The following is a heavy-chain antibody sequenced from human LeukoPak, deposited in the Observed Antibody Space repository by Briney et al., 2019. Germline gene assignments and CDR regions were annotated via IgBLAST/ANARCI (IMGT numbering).Heavy chain of an antibody. CDR2: IYTSGST. J-gene: IGHJ4*02. V-gene: IGHV4-61*02. CDR3: ARKAASPFDY. Sequence: SETLSLTCTVSGGSISSAGYYWSWIRQPAGKGLEWIGRIYTSGSTNYNPSLKSRVTISVDTSKNQFSLKLSSVTAADTAVYYCARKAASPFDYWGQGTLVTVSS. CDR1: GGSISSAGYY.